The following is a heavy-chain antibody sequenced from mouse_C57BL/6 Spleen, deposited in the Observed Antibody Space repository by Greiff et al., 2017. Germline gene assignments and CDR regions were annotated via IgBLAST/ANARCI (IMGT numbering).Heavy chain of an antibody. J-gene: IGHJ2*01. D-gene: IGHD2-3*01. V-gene: IGHV1-82*01. Sequence: LVESGPELVKPGASVKISCKASGYAFSSSWMNWVKQRPGKGLEWIGRIYPGDGDTNYNGKFKGKATLTADKSSSTAYMQLSSLTSEDSAVYFCARDDGYYLDYWGQGTTLTVSS. CDR1: GYAFSSSW. CDR3: ARDDGYYLDY. CDR2: IYPGDGDT.